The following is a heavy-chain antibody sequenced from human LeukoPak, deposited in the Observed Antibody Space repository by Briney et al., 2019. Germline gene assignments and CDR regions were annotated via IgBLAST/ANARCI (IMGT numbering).Heavy chain of an antibody. D-gene: IGHD3-16*01. V-gene: IGHV4-59*01. CDR2: IYYSGST. J-gene: IGHJ4*02. Sequence: ASETLSLTCAVYGGSIGSYYWSWIRQPPGKGLEWIGYIYYSGSTNYNPSLKSRVTISVDTSKNQFSLKLSSVTAADTAVYYCARVGGFRGPVDYWGQGTLVTVSS. CDR1: GGSIGSYY. CDR3: ARVGGFRGPVDY.